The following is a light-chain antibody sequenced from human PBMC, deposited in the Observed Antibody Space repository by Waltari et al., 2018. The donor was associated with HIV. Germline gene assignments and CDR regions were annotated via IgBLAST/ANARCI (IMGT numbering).Light chain of an antibody. CDR2: EVT. V-gene: IGLV2-23*02. CDR3: SSYAGDAIWL. J-gene: IGLJ3*02. CDR1: SSHVGNYNL. Sequence: QSALTQPASVSVPPGQSIHISCTGTSSHVGNYNLVSWYQQNPGKAPKLLIYEVTTWPSGFSDRFFGSKSGNTASLTIAGLRRDDEADYYCSSYAGDAIWLFGGGTKVTVL.